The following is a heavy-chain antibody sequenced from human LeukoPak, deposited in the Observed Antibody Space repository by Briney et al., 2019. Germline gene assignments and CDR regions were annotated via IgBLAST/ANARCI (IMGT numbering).Heavy chain of an antibody. CDR1: GYTFTSYG. J-gene: IGHJ3*02. D-gene: IGHD1-26*01. V-gene: IGHV1-69*06. Sequence: ASVKVSCKASGYTFTSYGISWVRQAPGQGLEWMGGIIPIFGTANYAQKFQGRVTITADKSTSTAYMELSSLRSEDTAVYYCARPRIVGAYDAFDIWGQGTMVTVSS. CDR2: IIPIFGTA. CDR3: ARPRIVGAYDAFDI.